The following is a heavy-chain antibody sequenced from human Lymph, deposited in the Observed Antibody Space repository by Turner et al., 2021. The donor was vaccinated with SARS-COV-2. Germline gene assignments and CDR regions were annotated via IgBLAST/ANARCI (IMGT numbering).Heavy chain of an antibody. CDR1: GFTVSSSY. Sequence: EVQLVESGGGLVQPGGSLRLSCAASGFTVSSSYMSWVRQGPGKGLEWVSVIYSGGSTYCADSVKGRFTISRDNSKNTLYLQMNSLRAEDTAVYYCARAWGRYSYGFDYWGQGTLVTVSS. D-gene: IGHD5-18*01. J-gene: IGHJ4*02. CDR2: IYSGGST. V-gene: IGHV3-66*01. CDR3: ARAWGRYSYGFDY.